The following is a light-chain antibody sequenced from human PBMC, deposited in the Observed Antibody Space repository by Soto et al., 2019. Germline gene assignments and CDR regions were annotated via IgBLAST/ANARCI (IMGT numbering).Light chain of an antibody. CDR1: SSDVGGYNY. J-gene: IGLJ1*01. CDR3: SSYTSRHTLV. Sequence: QSVLTQPASVSGSPGQSITISCTGTSSDVGGYNYVSWYQQHPGKVPKLMIYDVSNRPSGVSDRFSGSKSGNTASLTISGLQAEDEADYYCSSYTSRHTLVFGTGTKLTVL. V-gene: IGLV2-14*03. CDR2: DVS.